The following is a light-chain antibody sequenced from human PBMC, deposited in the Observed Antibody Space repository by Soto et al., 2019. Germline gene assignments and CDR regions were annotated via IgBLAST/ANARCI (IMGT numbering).Light chain of an antibody. CDR3: QQYGRSPWT. J-gene: IGKJ1*01. Sequence: EIVLTQSPGTLSLSPGERATLSCRASQSVTTTYLAWYQQKPGQAPRLLIYAASSRATGIPDRFSGSGSGTDFTLTISRLEPEDLAVYYCQQYGRSPWTFGQGTKVEIK. CDR1: QSVTTTY. V-gene: IGKV3-20*01. CDR2: AAS.